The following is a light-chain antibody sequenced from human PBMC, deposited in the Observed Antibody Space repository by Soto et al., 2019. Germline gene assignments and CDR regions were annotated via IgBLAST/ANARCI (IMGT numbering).Light chain of an antibody. Sequence: DIQMTQSPSSVSASVGDRVTITCRASQGITNWLAWYQQKPGKAPKLLIYAASGLPSGVPSRFSGSGSGTDFTLTISCLQPEDFATDYCQQANSFPLTFGGGTKVDIK. V-gene: IGKV1-12*01. CDR2: AAS. CDR1: QGITNW. J-gene: IGKJ4*01. CDR3: QQANSFPLT.